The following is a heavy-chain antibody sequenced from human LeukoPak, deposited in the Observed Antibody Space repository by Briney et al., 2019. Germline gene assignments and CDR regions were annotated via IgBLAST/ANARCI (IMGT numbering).Heavy chain of an antibody. CDR2: ISWNSGSI. J-gene: IGHJ4*02. Sequence: PGRSLRLSCAASGFTFDDYAMHWVRQAPGKGLEWVSGISWNSGSIGYADSVKGRFTISRDNAKNSLYLQMNSLRAEDTAVYYRARSVGTAMVNFDYWGQGTLVTVSS. D-gene: IGHD5-18*01. CDR1: GFTFDDYA. V-gene: IGHV3-9*01. CDR3: ARSVGTAMVNFDY.